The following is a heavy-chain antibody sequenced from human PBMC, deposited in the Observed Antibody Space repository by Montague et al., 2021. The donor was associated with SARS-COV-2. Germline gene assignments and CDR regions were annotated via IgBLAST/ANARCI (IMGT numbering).Heavy chain of an antibody. CDR3: ARGPTNNICMVVTRLDY. CDR2: INHSGST. Sequence: SETLSLTCAVYGGSFSGYYWNWIRQPPGKGLEWIGEINHSGSTNYNPSLKSRVTISVDTSNNQFSLKLTSVTAADTAVYYCARGPTNNICMVVTRLDYWGQGTLVTVSS. CDR1: GGSFSGYY. V-gene: IGHV4-34*01. J-gene: IGHJ4*02. D-gene: IGHD4/OR15-4a*01.